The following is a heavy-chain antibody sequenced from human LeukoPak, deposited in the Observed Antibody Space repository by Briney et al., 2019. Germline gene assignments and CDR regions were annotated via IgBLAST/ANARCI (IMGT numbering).Heavy chain of an antibody. Sequence: GGSLRLSCAASGFTFRKYWMAWVRQAPGRGLEWVATIAANGNDKDYEDALQGRFTISRDNTRNSLSLRIYSLRAEDTAQYYCAREVFFQFDNWGQGALVTVSS. V-gene: IGHV3-7*03. J-gene: IGHJ4*02. CDR2: IAANGNDK. CDR1: GFTFRKYW. CDR3: AREVFFQFDN.